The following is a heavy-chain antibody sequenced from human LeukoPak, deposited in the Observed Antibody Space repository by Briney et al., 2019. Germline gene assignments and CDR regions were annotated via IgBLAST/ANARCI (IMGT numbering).Heavy chain of an antibody. CDR2: IRYDGSNK. V-gene: IGHV3-30*02. D-gene: IGHD2-2*02. CDR3: AKEQLGYCSSTSCYTGAFDI. CDR1: GFTFSSYG. J-gene: IGHJ3*02. Sequence: PGGSLRLSCAASGFTFSSYGMHWVRQAPGKGLEWVAFIRYDGSNKYYADSVKGRFTISRDNSKNTLYLQMNSLRAEDTAVYYCAKEQLGYCSSTSCYTGAFDIWGQGTMVTVSS.